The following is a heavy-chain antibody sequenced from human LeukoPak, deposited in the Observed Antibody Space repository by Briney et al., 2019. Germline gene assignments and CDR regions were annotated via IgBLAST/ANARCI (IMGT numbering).Heavy chain of an antibody. J-gene: IGHJ4*02. D-gene: IGHD4-17*01. Sequence: GGSLRLSCAASGFTFSSYSMNWVRQAPGKGLEWVSYISSSSNIYYAGSVKGRFTISRDNAKNSLYLQMNSLRPEDMAVYYCARERDGDYVGYWGQGTLVTVSS. CDR3: ARERDGDYVGY. CDR1: GFTFSSYS. CDR2: ISSSSNI. V-gene: IGHV3-48*01.